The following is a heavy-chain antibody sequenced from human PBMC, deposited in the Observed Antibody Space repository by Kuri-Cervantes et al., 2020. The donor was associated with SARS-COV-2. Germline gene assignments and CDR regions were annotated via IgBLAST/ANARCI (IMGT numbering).Heavy chain of an antibody. J-gene: IGHJ6*03. D-gene: IGHD2-15*01. CDR1: GYDFSNYW. CDR2: IYPGDSNT. V-gene: IGHV5-51*01. CDR3: ARLGYCSGGSCYDYYYYMDV. Sequence: GGSLRLSCKASGYDFSNYWIGWVRQMPGKGLEWLGIIYPGDSNTRYSPSFLGQATISADKSIQTAFLHWNSLKASDTAMYYCARLGYCSGGSCYDYYYYMDVWGKGTTVTVSS.